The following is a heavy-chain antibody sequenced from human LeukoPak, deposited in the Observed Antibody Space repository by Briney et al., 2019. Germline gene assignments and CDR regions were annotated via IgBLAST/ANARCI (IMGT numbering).Heavy chain of an antibody. CDR3: ARGRYYYGSGRSSWFDP. CDR1: GGSISSGGYS. CDR2: IYHSGST. V-gene: IGHV4-30-2*01. J-gene: IGHJ5*02. Sequence: SGTLSLTCAVSGGSISSGGYSWSWIRQPPGKGLEWIGYIYHSGSTYYNPSLKSRVTISVDRSKNQFSLKLSSVTAADTAVYYCARGRYYYGSGRSSWFDPWGQGTLVTVSS. D-gene: IGHD3-10*01.